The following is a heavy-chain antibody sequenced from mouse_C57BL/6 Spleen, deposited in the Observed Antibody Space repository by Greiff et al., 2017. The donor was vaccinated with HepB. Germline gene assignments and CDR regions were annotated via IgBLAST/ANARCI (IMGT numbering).Heavy chain of an antibody. CDR3: ARRDTTVVASPVYFDY. V-gene: IGHV1-19*01. J-gene: IGHJ2*01. Sequence: VQLQQSGPVLVKPGASVKMSCKASGYTFTDYYMNWVKQSHGKSLEWIGVINPYNGGTSYNQKFKGKATLTVDKSSSTAYMELNSLTSEDSAVYYCARRDTTVVASPVYFDYWGQGTTLTVSS. CDR2: INPYNGGT. CDR1: GYTFTDYY. D-gene: IGHD1-1*01.